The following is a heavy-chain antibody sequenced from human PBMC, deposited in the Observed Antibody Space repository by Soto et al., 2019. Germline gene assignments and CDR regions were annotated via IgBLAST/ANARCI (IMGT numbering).Heavy chain of an antibody. CDR3: AKVLFYDFWSGYPPMDV. V-gene: IGHV3-30*18. CDR1: GFTFSSYG. Sequence: GGSLRLSCAASGFTFSSYGMHWVRQAPGKGLEWVAVISYDGSNKYYADSVKGRFTISRDNSKNTLYLQMNSLRAEDTVVYYCAKVLFYDFWSGYPPMDVWGKGTTVTVSS. CDR2: ISYDGSNK. J-gene: IGHJ6*03. D-gene: IGHD3-3*01.